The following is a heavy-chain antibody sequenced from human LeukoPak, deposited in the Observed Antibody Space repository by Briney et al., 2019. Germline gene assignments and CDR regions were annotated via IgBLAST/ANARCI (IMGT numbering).Heavy chain of an antibody. CDR1: GYTFTGYY. Sequence: GASVKVSCKASGYTFTGYYMHWVRQAPGQGLEWMGWINPNSGGTNYAQKFQGRVTMTRDTSISTAYMELSRLRSDDTALYYCAKADHPTVTSGPVVYWGQGTLVTVSS. D-gene: IGHD4-17*01. CDR2: INPNSGGT. J-gene: IGHJ4*02. CDR3: AKADHPTVTSGPVVY. V-gene: IGHV1-2*02.